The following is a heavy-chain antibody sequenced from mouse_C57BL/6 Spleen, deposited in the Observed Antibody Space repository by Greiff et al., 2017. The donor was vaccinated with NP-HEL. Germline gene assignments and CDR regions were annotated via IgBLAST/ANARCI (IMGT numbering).Heavy chain of an antibody. D-gene: IGHD1-1*01. CDR3: TRSSTTVVAPFAY. Sequence: VKLLESGAELVRPGASVTLSCKASGYTFTDYEMHWVKQTPVHGLEWIGAIDPETGGTAYNQKFKGKAILTVDKSSSTAYMELRSLTSAASAVDFCTRSSTTVVAPFAYWGQGTTLTVSS. V-gene: IGHV1-15*01. CDR2: IDPETGGT. CDR1: GYTFTDYE. J-gene: IGHJ2*01.